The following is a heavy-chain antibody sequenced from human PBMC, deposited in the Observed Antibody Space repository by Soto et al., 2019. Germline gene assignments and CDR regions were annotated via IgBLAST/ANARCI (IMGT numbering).Heavy chain of an antibody. CDR3: ARRQDFGGPHYYYGMDV. Sequence: QVQLVESGGGVVQPGRSLRVSCAASGFIINNYAMHWVRQTPGKGLEGVAVISYDGSNKYYADSVKGRFTISRDNSKNTLYMEMNNLRPDDTAVYYCARRQDFGGPHYYYGMDVWGQGTTVTVSS. D-gene: IGHD3-3*01. CDR1: GFIINNYA. J-gene: IGHJ6*02. CDR2: ISYDGSNK. V-gene: IGHV3-30*04.